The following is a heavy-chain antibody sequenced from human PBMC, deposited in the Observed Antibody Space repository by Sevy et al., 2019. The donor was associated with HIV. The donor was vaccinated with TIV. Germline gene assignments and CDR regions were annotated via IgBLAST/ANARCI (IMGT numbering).Heavy chain of an antibody. CDR2: ISGSGTRT. J-gene: IGHJ6*03. D-gene: IGHD3-22*01. Sequence: GGSLRLSCAVSGFSFDSYGMTWVRQAPGKGLEWVSGISGSGTRTYYADPVKGRFSISRDNSKNRLYLQMNSLRSEDTAIYYCAKRGGGHYDPDEIGYYFYYYNMDVWGKGTTVTVSS. CDR3: AKRGGGHYDPDEIGYYFYYYNMDV. CDR1: GFSFDSYG. V-gene: IGHV3-23*01.